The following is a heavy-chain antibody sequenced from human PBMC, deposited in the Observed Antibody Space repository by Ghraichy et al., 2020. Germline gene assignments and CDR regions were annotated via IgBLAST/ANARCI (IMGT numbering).Heavy chain of an antibody. CDR3: AHFHVGVGPHH. V-gene: IGHV2-5*02. J-gene: IGHJ5*02. Sequence: SGPTLVKPTQTLTLTCTFSGFLFSTNGVGVGWIRQPPGKALEWLALIYWDGNKRYSPSLKSRLIITKDTSKNQVVLTMTNMDPVDTATYYCAHFHVGVGPHHWGQGTLVTVSS. CDR1: GFLFSTNGVG. D-gene: IGHD2-15*01. CDR2: IYWDGNK.